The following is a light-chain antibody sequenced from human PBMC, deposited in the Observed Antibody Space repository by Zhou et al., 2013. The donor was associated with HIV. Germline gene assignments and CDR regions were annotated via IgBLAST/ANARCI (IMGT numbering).Light chain of an antibody. CDR2: AAS. CDR1: QGISSY. Sequence: DIQLTQSPSFLSASIGDRVTITCRASQGISSYLAWYQQKPGKAPKLLIYAASTLQSGVPSRFSGSGSGTEFTLTISSLQPEDFATYYCQQYYSAPWTFGLGTKVDIK. J-gene: IGKJ1*01. V-gene: IGKV1-9*01. CDR3: QQYYSAPWT.